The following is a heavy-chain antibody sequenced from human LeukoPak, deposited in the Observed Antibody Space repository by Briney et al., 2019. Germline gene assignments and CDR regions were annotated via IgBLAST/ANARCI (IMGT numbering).Heavy chain of an antibody. CDR1: GYTFTSYG. D-gene: IGHD1-1*01. CDR3: ARATTGPVYYYYMDV. CDR2: IIPIFGTA. Sequence: GASVKVSCKASGYTFTSYGISWVRQAPGQGLEWMGGIIPIFGTANYAQKFQGRVTITTDESTSTAYMELSSLRSEDTAVYYCARATTGPVYYYYMDVWGKGTTVTVSS. J-gene: IGHJ6*03. V-gene: IGHV1-69*05.